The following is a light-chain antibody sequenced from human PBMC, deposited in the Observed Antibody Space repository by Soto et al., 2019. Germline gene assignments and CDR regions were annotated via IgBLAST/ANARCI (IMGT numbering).Light chain of an antibody. CDR3: SSYTINAWV. CDR2: EVS. CDR1: SSDVGGYKY. Sequence: QSVLTQPASVSGSPGQSITISCTGTSSDVGGYKYISWYQHHSGRAPKLMIFEVSNRPSGVSHRFSGSKSGNTAFLTISGLQAEDEADYFCSSYTINAWVFGGGTKVTVL. V-gene: IGLV2-14*01. J-gene: IGLJ3*02.